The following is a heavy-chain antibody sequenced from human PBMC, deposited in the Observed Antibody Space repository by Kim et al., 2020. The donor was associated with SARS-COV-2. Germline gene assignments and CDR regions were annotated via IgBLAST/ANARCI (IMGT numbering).Heavy chain of an antibody. J-gene: IGHJ4*02. Sequence: NPSLKSRVTISVDTSKNQFSLKLSSVTAADTAVYYCARGYYDSSGLIFDYWGQGTLVTVSS. CDR3: ARGYYDSSGLIFDY. D-gene: IGHD3-22*01. V-gene: IGHV4-31*02.